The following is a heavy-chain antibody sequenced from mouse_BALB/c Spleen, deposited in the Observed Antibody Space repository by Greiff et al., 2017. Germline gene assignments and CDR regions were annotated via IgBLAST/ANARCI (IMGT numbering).Heavy chain of an antibody. Sequence: DVHLVESGGGLVQPGGSLKLSCAASGFTFSSYGMSWVRQTPDKRLELVATINSNGGSTYYPDSVKGRFTISRDNAKNTLYLQMSSLKSEDTAMYYCARNYYGSSPRFAYWGQGTLVTVSA. D-gene: IGHD1-1*01. CDR3: ARNYYGSSPRFAY. CDR2: INSNGGST. V-gene: IGHV5-6-3*01. CDR1: GFTFSSYG. J-gene: IGHJ3*01.